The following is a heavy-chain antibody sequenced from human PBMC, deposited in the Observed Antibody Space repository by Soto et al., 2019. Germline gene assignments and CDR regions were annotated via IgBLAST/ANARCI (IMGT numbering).Heavy chain of an antibody. D-gene: IGHD2-2*01. Sequence: GGSLRLSCAASGFTFSSYSMNWVRQAPGKGLEWVSSISSSSSYIYYADSVKGRFTISRDNAKNSLYLQMNSLRAEDTAVYYCARDRCSSTSCYPGDWYFDLWGRGTLVTVSS. CDR2: ISSSSSYI. V-gene: IGHV3-21*01. CDR3: ARDRCSSTSCYPGDWYFDL. J-gene: IGHJ2*01. CDR1: GFTFSSYS.